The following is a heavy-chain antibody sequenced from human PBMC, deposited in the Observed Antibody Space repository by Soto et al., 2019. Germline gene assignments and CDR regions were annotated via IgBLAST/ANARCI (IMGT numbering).Heavy chain of an antibody. V-gene: IGHV1-8*01. CDR1: GYTFTSYD. CDR2: MNPNSGNT. Sequence: QVQLVQSGAEVKKPGASVKVSCKASGYTFTSYDINWVRQATGQGLEWMGWMNPNSGNTGYAQKFQGRVTMTRNTSIGTAYRELGSLRSEDTAVYYCARGHVYGYGGWFDPWGQGTLVTASS. CDR3: ARGHVYGYGGWFDP. D-gene: IGHD5-18*01. J-gene: IGHJ5*02.